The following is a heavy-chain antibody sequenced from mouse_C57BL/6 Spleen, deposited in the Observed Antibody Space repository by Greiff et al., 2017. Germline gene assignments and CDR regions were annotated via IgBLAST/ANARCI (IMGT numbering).Heavy chain of an antibody. CDR3: AKGLRNYAMDY. Sequence: VQLQQSGPELVKPGASVKISCKASGYSFTGYYMNWVKQSPEKSLEWIGEINPSTGGTTYNQTFKAKATLTVDKSSSTAYMQLKSLTSEDSAVDYCAKGLRNYAMDYWGQGTSVTVSS. D-gene: IGHD1-1*01. CDR2: INPSTGGT. J-gene: IGHJ4*01. CDR1: GYSFTGYY. V-gene: IGHV1-42*01.